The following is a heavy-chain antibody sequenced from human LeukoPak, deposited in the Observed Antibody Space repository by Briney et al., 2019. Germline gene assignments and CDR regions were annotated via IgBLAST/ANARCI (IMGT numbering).Heavy chain of an antibody. CDR3: ASRPFLWGLAY. V-gene: IGHV4-39*01. J-gene: IGHJ4*02. CDR2: IYSSVT. CDR1: GDSISSSSYY. Sequence: KPSETLSLTCTVSGDSISSSSYYWGWIRQPPGKGLEWIASIYSSVTYYNPSLKSRVTISVDTSKNQFSLNLSSVTAADTAVYYCASRPFLWGLAYWGQGTLVTVSS. D-gene: IGHD3-16*01.